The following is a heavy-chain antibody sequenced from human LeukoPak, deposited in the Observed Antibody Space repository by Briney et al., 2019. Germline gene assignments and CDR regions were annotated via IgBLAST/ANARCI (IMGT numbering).Heavy chain of an antibody. CDR1: GFTFSSYS. CDR3: ARLGASPPYYGSGSFFY. J-gene: IGHJ4*02. D-gene: IGHD3-10*01. CDR2: ISSSSSYI. Sequence: GGSLRLSCAASGFTFSSYSMNWVRQAPGKGLEWVSSISSSSSYIYYADSVKGRFTISRDNAKNSLYLQMNSLRAEDTAVYYCARLGASPPYYGSGSFFYWGQGTLVTVSS. V-gene: IGHV3-21*01.